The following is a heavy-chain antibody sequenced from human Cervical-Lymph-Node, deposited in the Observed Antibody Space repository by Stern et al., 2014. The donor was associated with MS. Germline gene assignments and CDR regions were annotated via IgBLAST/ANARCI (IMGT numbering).Heavy chain of an antibody. Sequence: QVQLVQSGAEVKKPGASVKVSCQASGYTFTSYGISWVRQAPGQGLEWMGWISAYNGNTNYAQKLQGRVTMTTDTSTSTAYMELRSLRSDDTAVYYCARDRQRWLQDYYYYGMDVWGQGTTVTVSS. CDR1: GYTFTSYG. CDR2: ISAYNGNT. CDR3: ARDRQRWLQDYYYYGMDV. V-gene: IGHV1-18*04. D-gene: IGHD5-24*01. J-gene: IGHJ6*02.